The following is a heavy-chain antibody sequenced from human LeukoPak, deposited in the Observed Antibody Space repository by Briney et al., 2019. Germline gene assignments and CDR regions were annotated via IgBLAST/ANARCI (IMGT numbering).Heavy chain of an antibody. CDR2: INPNGGGT. CDR3: ARDPSTVTTRHLDY. Sequence: GASVKVSCKASGYTFTDSYMHWVRQAPGQGLEWMGWINPNGGGTNYAQKFQGRVTMARDTSISTAYMELSRLRSDDTAMYYCARDPSTVTTRHLDYWGQGTLVTVST. J-gene: IGHJ4*02. D-gene: IGHD4-17*01. V-gene: IGHV1-2*02. CDR1: GYTFTDSY.